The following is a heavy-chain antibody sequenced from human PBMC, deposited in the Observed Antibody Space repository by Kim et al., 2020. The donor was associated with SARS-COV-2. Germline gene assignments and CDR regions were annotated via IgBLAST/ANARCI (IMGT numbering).Heavy chain of an antibody. CDR1: GGSVSSGSYY. CDR2: IYYSGST. J-gene: IGHJ6*02. V-gene: IGHV4-61*01. D-gene: IGHD6-19*01. Sequence: SETLSLTCTVSGGSVSSGSYYWSWIRQPPGKGLEWIGYIYYSGSTNYNPSLKSRVTISVDTSKNQFSLKLSSVTAADTAVYYCAGVCSSCYYGMDVWGQGTTFTVSS. CDR3: AGVCSSCYYGMDV.